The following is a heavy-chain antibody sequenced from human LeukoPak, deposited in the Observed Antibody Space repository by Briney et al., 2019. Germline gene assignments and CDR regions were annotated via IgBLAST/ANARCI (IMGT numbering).Heavy chain of an antibody. D-gene: IGHD3-22*01. CDR3: ARDRDSSGYYVDY. V-gene: IGHV1-69*05. Sequence: ASVKVSCKASGGTFSNYGLPRAPPAPGPGLEWMGRLIPIFGIPNYAQRFQGRVTITTDESTSTAYMELSSLTSEDTAVYYCARDRDSSGYYVDYWGQGTLVTVSS. CDR1: GGTFSNYG. J-gene: IGHJ4*02. CDR2: LIPIFGIP.